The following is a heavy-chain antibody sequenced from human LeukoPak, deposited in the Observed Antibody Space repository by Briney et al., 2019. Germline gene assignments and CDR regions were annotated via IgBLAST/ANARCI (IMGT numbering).Heavy chain of an antibody. CDR1: GFTVSSTY. CDR2: ISGSGDNT. CDR3: AKWKYSNSGIDDY. D-gene: IGHD6-6*01. Sequence: GSLRLSCAASGFTVSSTYMSWVRQTPGKGLEWVSVISGSGDNTYYADSVKGRFTISRDNSKNMLYLQMNSLRAEDTAVYYCAKWKYSNSGIDDYWGQGTLVTVSS. V-gene: IGHV3-23*01. J-gene: IGHJ4*02.